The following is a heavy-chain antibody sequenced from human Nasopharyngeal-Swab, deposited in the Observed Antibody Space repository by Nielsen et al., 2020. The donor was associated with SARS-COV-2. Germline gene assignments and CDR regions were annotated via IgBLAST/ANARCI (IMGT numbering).Heavy chain of an antibody. Sequence: GGSLRLSCAASGFTFSSYSMNWVRQAPGKGLEWVSSISSSSSYIYYADSVKGRFTISRDNAKNSLYLQMNSLRAEDTAVYYCASHYDSSGYYYGYWGQGTLVTVSS. CDR2: ISSSSSYI. CDR1: GFTFSSYS. J-gene: IGHJ4*02. V-gene: IGHV3-21*01. CDR3: ASHYDSSGYYYGY. D-gene: IGHD3-22*01.